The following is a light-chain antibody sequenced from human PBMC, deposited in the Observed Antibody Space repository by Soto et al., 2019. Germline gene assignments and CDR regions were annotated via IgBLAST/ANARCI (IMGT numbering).Light chain of an antibody. CDR3: SSYTSSSTLNV. V-gene: IGLV2-14*01. CDR2: EVS. Sequence: QSALTQPASVSGSPGQSITISCTGTSSDVGGYNYVSWYQQHPGKAPKLMIYEVSNRPSGVSNRFSGSKSGNTASLTISGLQAEDEADYYCSSYTSSSTLNVFGTGTQLTV. J-gene: IGLJ1*01. CDR1: SSDVGGYNY.